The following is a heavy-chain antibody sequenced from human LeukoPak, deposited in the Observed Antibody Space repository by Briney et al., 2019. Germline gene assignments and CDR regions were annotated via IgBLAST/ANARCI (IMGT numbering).Heavy chain of an antibody. CDR2: IYHSGST. D-gene: IGHD2-21*02. Sequence: SETLSLTCAVSGYSISSGYYWGCIRQPPGKGLEWIGSIYHSGSTYYNPSLKSRVTISVDTSKNQFSLKLSSVTAADTAVYYCARSYCGGDCYSPWSQGTLVTVSS. V-gene: IGHV4-38-2*01. CDR3: ARSYCGGDCYSP. CDR1: GYSISSGYY. J-gene: IGHJ5*02.